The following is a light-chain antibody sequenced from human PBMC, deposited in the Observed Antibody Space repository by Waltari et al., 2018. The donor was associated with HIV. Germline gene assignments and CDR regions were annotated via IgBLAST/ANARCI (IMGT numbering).Light chain of an antibody. J-gene: IGLJ2*01. CDR2: GKN. V-gene: IGLV3-19*01. CDR3: NSRDSSGNHLV. CDR1: SLRSYY. Sequence: SSELTQDPAVSVALGQTVRITCQGGSLRSYYASWYQQKPGQAPVLVIYGKNNRPAGIPDRFSGSSSGNTASLTITGAQAEDEADYYCNSRDSSGNHLVFGGGTKLTVL.